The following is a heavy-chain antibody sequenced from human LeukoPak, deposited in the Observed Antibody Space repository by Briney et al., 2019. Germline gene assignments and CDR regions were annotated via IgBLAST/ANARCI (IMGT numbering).Heavy chain of an antibody. CDR1: GGSFSNYY. CDR3: ATSRGYSSYYFDY. J-gene: IGHJ4*02. CDR2: INHSGST. D-gene: IGHD5-18*01. Sequence: SETLSLTCAVYGGSFSNYYWSWLRQPPGKGLEWIGEINHSGSTNYNPSLKSRVTISVDTSKNQFSLKLSSVTAADTAVYYCATSRGYSSYYFDYWGQGTLVTVSS. V-gene: IGHV4-34*01.